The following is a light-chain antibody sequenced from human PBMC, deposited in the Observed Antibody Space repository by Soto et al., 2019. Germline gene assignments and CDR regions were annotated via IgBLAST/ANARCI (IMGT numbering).Light chain of an antibody. CDR1: SSNIGANYD. Sequence: QSVLTQPPSVSGAPGQRVTISCTGSSSNIGANYDVHWYQQLPGTAPTLLVFVNSNRPSGVPDRFSGSKSATSASLAITGLLAEDEAHYYCQSYDSGLRGYVFGPGTKLTVL. CDR3: QSYDSGLRGYV. V-gene: IGLV1-40*01. J-gene: IGLJ1*01. CDR2: VNS.